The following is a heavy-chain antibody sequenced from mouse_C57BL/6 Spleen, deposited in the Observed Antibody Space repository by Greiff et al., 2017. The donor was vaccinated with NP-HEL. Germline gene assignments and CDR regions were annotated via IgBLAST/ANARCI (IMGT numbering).Heavy chain of an antibody. CDR2: IYPGDGDT. Sequence: VQLVESGPELVKPGASVKISCKASGYAFSSSWMNWVKQRPGKGLEWIGRIYPGDGDTNYNGKFKGKATLTADKSSSTAYMQLSSLTSEDSAVYFCARLGRDYAMDYWGQGTSVTVSS. V-gene: IGHV1-82*01. D-gene: IGHD6-1*01. CDR1: GYAFSSSW. J-gene: IGHJ4*01. CDR3: ARLGRDYAMDY.